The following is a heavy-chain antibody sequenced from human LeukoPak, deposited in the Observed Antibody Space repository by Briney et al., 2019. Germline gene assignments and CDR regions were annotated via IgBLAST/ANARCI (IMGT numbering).Heavy chain of an antibody. CDR3: ARSRAFNSGAFDP. Sequence: PSETLSLTCTVSGASVSSASYWTWIRQPPGKGVEWIAHIYNGVNTNYNPSLKSRVTISVDTSKNQFSLRLNSVTAADTAVYYCARSRAFNSGAFDPWGQGSLVTVSS. J-gene: IGHJ5*02. CDR2: IYNGVNT. CDR1: GASVSSASY. D-gene: IGHD1-26*01. V-gene: IGHV4-61*01.